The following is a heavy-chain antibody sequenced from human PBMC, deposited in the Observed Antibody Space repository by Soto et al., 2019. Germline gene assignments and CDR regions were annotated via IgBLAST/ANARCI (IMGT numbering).Heavy chain of an antibody. CDR1: GFSLSNARMG. V-gene: IGHV2-26*01. CDR2: IFSNDEK. D-gene: IGHD2-15*01. J-gene: IGHJ6*03. Sequence: QVTLKESGPVLVKPTETLTLTCTVSGFSLSNARMGVSWIRQPPGKALEWLAHIFSNDEKSYSTSLKSRLTISKDTSKSQVVLTMTNIEPVDTATYYCAQVVVVAATPSYDMDVWGKGTTVTVSS. CDR3: AQVVVVAATPSYDMDV.